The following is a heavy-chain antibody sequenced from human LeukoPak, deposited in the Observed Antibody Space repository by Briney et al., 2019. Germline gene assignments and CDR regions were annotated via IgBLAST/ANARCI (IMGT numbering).Heavy chain of an antibody. CDR2: INPHSGGT. V-gene: IGHV1-2*02. Sequence: ASVKVSCKASGYTFTGYYMHWVRQAPGQGLEWMGWINPHSGGTNYAQKFQGRVTMTRDTSISTAYMELSRLRSDDTAVYYCARLGSSILAGYDYWGQGTLATVSS. D-gene: IGHD3-9*01. CDR3: ARLGSSILAGYDY. J-gene: IGHJ4*02. CDR1: GYTFTGYY.